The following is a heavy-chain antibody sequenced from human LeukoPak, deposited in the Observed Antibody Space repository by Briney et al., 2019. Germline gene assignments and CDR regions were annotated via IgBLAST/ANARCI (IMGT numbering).Heavy chain of an antibody. CDR3: ATSSEGGYSYGSDIDY. Sequence: ASVKVSCKASGYTFTGYYIHWVRQAPGQGLECMGWINPNSGGTNYAQKFQGRVTMTRDTSISTADMELSRLRSDDTAVYYCATSSEGGYSYGSDIDYWGQGTLVTVSS. D-gene: IGHD5-18*01. CDR1: GYTFTGYY. CDR2: INPNSGGT. V-gene: IGHV1-2*02. J-gene: IGHJ4*02.